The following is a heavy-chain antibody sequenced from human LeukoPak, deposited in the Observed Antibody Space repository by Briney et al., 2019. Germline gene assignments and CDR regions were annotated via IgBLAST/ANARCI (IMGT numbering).Heavy chain of an antibody. V-gene: IGHV3-48*03. J-gene: IGHJ4*02. CDR3: ARMGYSYGSTY. D-gene: IGHD5-18*01. Sequence: GGSLRLSCAASGFTFSSYEMNWVRQAPGKGLEWVSYISSSGSTIYYADSVKGRFTISRDNAKNSLYLQMNSLRAEDTAVYYCARMGYSYGSTYWGQGTLVTVSS. CDR1: GFTFSSYE. CDR2: ISSSGSTI.